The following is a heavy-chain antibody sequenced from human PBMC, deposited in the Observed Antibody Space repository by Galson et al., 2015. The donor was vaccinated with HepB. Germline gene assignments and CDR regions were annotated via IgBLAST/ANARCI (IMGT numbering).Heavy chain of an antibody. J-gene: IGHJ4*02. V-gene: IGHV3-30*19. Sequence: SLRLSCAASGFTFSSYGMHWVRQAPGKGLEWVAVIWYDRSNKYYADSVKGRFTISRDNSKNTLYLQMNSLRAEDTAVYYCARVVGYCSGGSCSEFDYWGQGTLVTVSS. CDR1: GFTFSSYG. CDR2: IWYDRSNK. D-gene: IGHD2-15*01. CDR3: ARVVGYCSGGSCSEFDY.